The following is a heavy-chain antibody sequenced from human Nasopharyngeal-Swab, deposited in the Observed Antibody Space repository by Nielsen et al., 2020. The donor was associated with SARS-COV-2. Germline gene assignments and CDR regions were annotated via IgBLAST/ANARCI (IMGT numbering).Heavy chain of an antibody. CDR3: ASHYDSSGYYYRFLGAFDI. J-gene: IGHJ3*02. D-gene: IGHD3-22*01. V-gene: IGHV7-4-1*02. CDR2: INTNTGNP. Sequence: WVRQAPGQGLEWMGWINTNTGNPTYAQGFTGLFAFSLDTSVSTAYLQISSLKAEDTAVYYCASHYDSSGYYYRFLGAFDIWGQGTMVTVSS.